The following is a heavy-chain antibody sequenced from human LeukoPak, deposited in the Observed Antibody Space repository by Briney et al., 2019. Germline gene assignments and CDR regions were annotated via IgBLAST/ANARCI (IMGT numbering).Heavy chain of an antibody. D-gene: IGHD5-12*01. J-gene: IGHJ4*02. V-gene: IGHV1-69*04. Sequence: GASVKVSCKASGGTFSSYAISWVRQAPGQGLEWMGRIIPILGIANYAQKFQGRVTITADKSTSTAYMELSSLRSEDTAVYYCDGGGGGYDPVFFPPFDYWGQGTLVTVSS. CDR1: GGTFSSYA. CDR3: DGGGGGYDPVFFPPFDY. CDR2: IIPILGIA.